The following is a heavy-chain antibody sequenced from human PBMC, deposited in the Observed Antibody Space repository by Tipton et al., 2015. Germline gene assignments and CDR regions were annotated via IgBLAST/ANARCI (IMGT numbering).Heavy chain of an antibody. CDR3: ARDLEHGMDV. CDR1: GGSFRDYY. D-gene: IGHD5-24*01. V-gene: IGHV4-59*01. Sequence: TLSLTCTVSGGSFRDYYWSWIRQSPGEGLEWIGYIYYSGSTNYNPSLKSRVAISVDTSKNQFSLTLKSVTAADTAVYYCARDLEHGMDVWGQGTTVTVSS. CDR2: IYYSGST. J-gene: IGHJ6*02.